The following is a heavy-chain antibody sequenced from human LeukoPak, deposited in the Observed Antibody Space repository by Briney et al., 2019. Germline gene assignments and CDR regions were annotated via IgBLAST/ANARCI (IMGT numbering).Heavy chain of an antibody. CDR3: ARAAGYCSGGSCYSRDNWFDP. V-gene: IGHV4-38-2*01. J-gene: IGHJ5*02. Sequence: SETLSLTCAVSGYSISSGYYWGWIRQPPGKGLEWIGSIYHSGSTYYNPSLESRVTISVDTSKNQFSLKLSSVTAADTAVYYCARAAGYCSGGSCYSRDNWFDPWGQGTLVTVSS. D-gene: IGHD2-15*01. CDR1: GYSISSGYY. CDR2: IYHSGST.